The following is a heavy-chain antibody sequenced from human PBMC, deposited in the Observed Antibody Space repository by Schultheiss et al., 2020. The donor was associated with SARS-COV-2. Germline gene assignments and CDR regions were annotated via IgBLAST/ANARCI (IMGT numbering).Heavy chain of an antibody. CDR1: GFTFSSYE. V-gene: IGHV3-48*03. CDR3: ARDSRDYYDSSGYYCDY. D-gene: IGHD3-22*01. Sequence: GGSLRLSCAASGFTFSSYEMNWVRQAPGKGLEWVSYISSSGSTIYYADSVKGRFTISRDNAKNSLYLQMNSLRAEDTAVYYCARDSRDYYDSSGYYCDYWGQGTLVTVSS. CDR2: ISSSGSTI. J-gene: IGHJ4*02.